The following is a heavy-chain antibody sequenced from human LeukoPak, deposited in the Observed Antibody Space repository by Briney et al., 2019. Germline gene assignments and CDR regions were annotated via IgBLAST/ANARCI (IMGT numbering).Heavy chain of an antibody. CDR3: ARGLYYYDSSGYYYAGGHFDY. J-gene: IGHJ4*02. V-gene: IGHV3-21*01. CDR1: GFTFSSYS. D-gene: IGHD3-22*01. CDR2: ISSSSSYI. Sequence: GGSLRLSCAASGFTFSSYSMNWVRQAPGKGLEWVSSISSSSSYIYYADSVKGRFTISRDNAKNSLYLQMNSLRAEDTAVYYCARGLYYYDSSGYYYAGGHFDYWGQGTLVTVSS.